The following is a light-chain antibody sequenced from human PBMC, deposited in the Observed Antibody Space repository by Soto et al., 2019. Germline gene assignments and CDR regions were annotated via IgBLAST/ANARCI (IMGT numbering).Light chain of an antibody. CDR2: KAS. CDR3: QLYNTFPLS. CDR1: QSIGTW. J-gene: IGKJ4*01. Sequence: DIQMTQSPSTLSASVGDRVTITCRASQSIGTWLAWYQQKPGKAPKLLIYKASSLEGGVPSRFSGSGSGTEFNITVSSLQPDDFATYYCQLYNTFPLSFGGGTKLDIK. V-gene: IGKV1-5*03.